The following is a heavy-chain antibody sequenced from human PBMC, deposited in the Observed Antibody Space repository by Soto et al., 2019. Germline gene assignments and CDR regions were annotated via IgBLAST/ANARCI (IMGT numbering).Heavy chain of an antibody. Sequence: EVQLVEAGGGLVQPGGSLKLSCAVSGFTFSGSAMHWVRQASGKGLEWVGLIRSKSNSYSTAYAASVKDTFTISRDDSKNTAYLQRNSLKTEDTAVYYCTRGYGDYVRDYWGQGTLVSVSS. CDR2: IRSKSNSYST. D-gene: IGHD4-17*01. J-gene: IGHJ4*02. CDR1: GFTFSGSA. V-gene: IGHV3-73*01. CDR3: TRGYGDYVRDY.